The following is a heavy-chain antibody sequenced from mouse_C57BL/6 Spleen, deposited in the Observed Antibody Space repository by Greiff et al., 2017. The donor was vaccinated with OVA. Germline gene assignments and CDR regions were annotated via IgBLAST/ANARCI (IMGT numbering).Heavy chain of an antibody. J-gene: IGHJ4*01. Sequence: EVQLVESGGGLVKPGGSLKLSCAASGFTFRSYAMSWVRQTPEKRLEWVATISDGGSYTYYPDNVKGRFTISRDNAKNNLYLQMSHLKSEDTAMYYCARGVSLYAMDYWGQGTSVTVSS. V-gene: IGHV5-4*01. CDR3: ARGVSLYAMDY. CDR2: ISDGGSYT. CDR1: GFTFRSYA.